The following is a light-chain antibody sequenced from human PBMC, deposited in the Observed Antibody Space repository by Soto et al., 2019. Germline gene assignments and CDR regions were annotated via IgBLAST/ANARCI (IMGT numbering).Light chain of an antibody. V-gene: IGLV2-11*01. CDR3: CSYPGCYTLDVV. CDR1: SSDVGGYNY. CDR2: DVS. Sequence: QSVLTQPRSVSGSPGQSVTIPCTGTSSDVGGYNYVSWYQQHPGKAPKLMIYDVSNRPSGVPDRFSGSKSGNTASLTISGLQAEDEADYYCCSYPGCYTLDVVFGGGTKLTVL. J-gene: IGLJ2*01.